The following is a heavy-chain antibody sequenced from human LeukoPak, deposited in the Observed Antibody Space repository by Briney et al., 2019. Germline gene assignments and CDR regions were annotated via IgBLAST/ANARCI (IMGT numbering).Heavy chain of an antibody. V-gene: IGHV1-2*06. Sequence: GASVKVSCKASGYTFTGYYMHWVRQAPGQGLEWVGRINPNSGGTNYAQKFQGRVTMTRDTSISTAYMELSRLRSDDTAVYYCARVAGPRGAFDIWGQGTMVTVSS. J-gene: IGHJ3*02. CDR2: INPNSGGT. CDR3: ARVAGPRGAFDI. D-gene: IGHD6-19*01. CDR1: GYTFTGYY.